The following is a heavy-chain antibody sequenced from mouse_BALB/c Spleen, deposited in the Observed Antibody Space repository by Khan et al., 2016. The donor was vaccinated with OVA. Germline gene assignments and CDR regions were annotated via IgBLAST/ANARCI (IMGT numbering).Heavy chain of an antibody. Sequence: QVRLQQSGPGLVAPSQSLSITCTVSGFSLSRYTVHWVRQPPGKGLEWLGMIWGGGGTDYTSALISSLSISKDDSKRQVFLKMNSLQTDDTAMYYCTRAYYRYDGYYAMDYWGQGTSVTVSS. D-gene: IGHD2-14*01. CDR2: IWGGGGT. J-gene: IGHJ4*01. V-gene: IGHV2-6-4*01. CDR3: TRAYYRYDGYYAMDY. CDR1: GFSLSRYT.